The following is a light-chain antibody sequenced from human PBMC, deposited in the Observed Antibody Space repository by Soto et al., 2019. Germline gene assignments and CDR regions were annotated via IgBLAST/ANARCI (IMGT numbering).Light chain of an antibody. J-gene: IGLJ1*01. V-gene: IGLV2-14*01. Sequence: QSALTQPASVSGSPGQSITISCTGTISDIGGYNYVSWYQQDSGKAPKLIIYAVTDRPSGVSSRFSGSKSGNTAFLTISGLQAEDEADYYCTSYTRSSTYVFGTGTKVTVL. CDR3: TSYTRSSTYV. CDR1: ISDIGGYNY. CDR2: AVT.